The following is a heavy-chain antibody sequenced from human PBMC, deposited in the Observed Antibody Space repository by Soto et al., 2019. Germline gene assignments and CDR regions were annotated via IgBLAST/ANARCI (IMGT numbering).Heavy chain of an antibody. Sequence: QVQLVESGGGVVQPGRSLRLACVASGFTFSTPGMHWVRQVPGKGLEWGAMISHEGGATYYADSVQGRFTSSRDTSKSTLYLQMNSLSPEDTDVYDCAKDLYGAGWYNCFDPWGPGPRVTVS. CDR2: ISHEGGAT. CDR3: AKDLYGAGWYNCFDP. CDR1: GFTFSTPG. V-gene: IGHV3-30*18. J-gene: IGHJ5*02. D-gene: IGHD6-19*01.